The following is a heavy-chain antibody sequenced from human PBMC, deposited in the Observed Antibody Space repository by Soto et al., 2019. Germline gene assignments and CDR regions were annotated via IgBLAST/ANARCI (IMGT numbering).Heavy chain of an antibody. D-gene: IGHD4-17*01. J-gene: IGHJ5*02. CDR2: ISSSSSYI. CDR3: ARAGTWDGDYDFRGLSPSPNIVWFDP. V-gene: IGHV3-21*01. CDR1: GFTFSSYS. Sequence: GGSLRLSCAASGFTFSSYSMNWVRQAPGKGLEWVSSISSSSSYIYYADSVKGRFTISRDNAKNSLYLQMNSLRAEDTAVYYCARAGTWDGDYDFRGLSPSPNIVWFDPWGQGTLVTVSS.